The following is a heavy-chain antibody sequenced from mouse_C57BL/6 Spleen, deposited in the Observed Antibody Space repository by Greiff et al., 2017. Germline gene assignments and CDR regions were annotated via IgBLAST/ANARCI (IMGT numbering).Heavy chain of an antibody. D-gene: IGHD1-1*01. CDR3: ALNLPIYYYGSSYDWYFDV. V-gene: IGHV1-55*01. Sequence: QVQLQQPGAELVKPGASVKMSCKASGYTFTSYWITWVKQRPGQGLEWIGDFYPGSGSTNYNEKFKSKATLTVDTSSSTAYMQLSSLTSEDSAVYYCALNLPIYYYGSSYDWYFDVWGTGTTVTVSS. CDR1: GYTFTSYW. J-gene: IGHJ1*03. CDR2: FYPGSGST.